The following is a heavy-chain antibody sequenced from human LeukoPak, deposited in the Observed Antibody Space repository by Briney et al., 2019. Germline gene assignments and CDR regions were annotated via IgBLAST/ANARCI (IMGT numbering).Heavy chain of an antibody. D-gene: IGHD1-1*01. CDR2: IYYNGNT. Sequence: PSETLSLTCTVSGGSISGGDSYWSWIRQPPGKGLEWIGYIYYNGNTYYNPSLKSRVTMSVDTSKNHFSLKLNSVSAADTAVYYCARTLKYTTGRSDYWGQGTLVTVSS. V-gene: IGHV4-30-4*01. J-gene: IGHJ4*02. CDR1: GGSISGGDSY. CDR3: ARTLKYTTGRSDY.